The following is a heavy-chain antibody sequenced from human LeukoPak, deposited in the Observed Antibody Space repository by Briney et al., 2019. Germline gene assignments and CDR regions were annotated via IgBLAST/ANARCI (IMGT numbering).Heavy chain of an antibody. V-gene: IGHV4-39*07. J-gene: IGHJ4*02. CDR3: ARGRDYYDSSGTSDY. CDR1: GGSISSNSYY. CDR2: IYYSGST. D-gene: IGHD3-22*01. Sequence: SETLSLTCTVSGGSISSNSYYWGWIRQPPGKGLEWIGIIYYSGSTHYNPSLKSRVTISLDTSKNQFSLRLSSVSAADTAVYYCARGRDYYDSSGTSDYWGQGTLVTVSS.